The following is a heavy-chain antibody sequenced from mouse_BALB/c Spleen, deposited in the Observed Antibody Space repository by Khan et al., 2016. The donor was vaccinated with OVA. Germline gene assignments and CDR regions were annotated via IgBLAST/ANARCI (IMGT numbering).Heavy chain of an antibody. V-gene: IGHV5-6-5*01. D-gene: IGHD2-14*01. CDR1: GFTFSSYV. CDR2: ISSSGST. J-gene: IGHJ2*01. Sequence: EVELVESGGGSVKPGGSLKLSCEVSGFTFSSYVMSWIRQTPEKRLEWVASISSSGSTYYPDSVKGRFTISRDNDRNVVYLQMSSLRSEDMAMYYCAREAYRYDECYFDYWGQGTTLTVSS. CDR3: AREAYRYDECYFDY.